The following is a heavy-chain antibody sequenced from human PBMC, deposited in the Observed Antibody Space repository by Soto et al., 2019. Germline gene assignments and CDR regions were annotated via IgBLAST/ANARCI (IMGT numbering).Heavy chain of an antibody. V-gene: IGHV3-48*04. Sequence: GGSLRLSCAASGFTFSSYSMNWVRQAPGKGLEWVSYISSSSSTIYYADSVKGRFTISRDNAKNSLYLQMNSLRAEDTAVYYCARDPTVHSIAVADVWFDPWGQGTLVTVSS. CDR1: GFTFSSYS. J-gene: IGHJ5*02. CDR2: ISSSSSTI. CDR3: ARDPTVHSIAVADVWFDP. D-gene: IGHD6-19*01.